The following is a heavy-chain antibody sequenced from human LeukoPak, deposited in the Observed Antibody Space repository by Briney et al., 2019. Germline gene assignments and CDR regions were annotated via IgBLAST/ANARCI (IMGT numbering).Heavy chain of an antibody. D-gene: IGHD3-22*01. Sequence: PGGSLRLSCAASGFSFSSYSMNWVRQAPGKGLEWVSSISSSSSYIYYADSVKGQFTISRDNAKNSLYLQMNSLRAEDMAVYYCAKSLVVVITIFDYWGQGTLVTVSS. V-gene: IGHV3-21*04. CDR3: AKSLVVVITIFDY. J-gene: IGHJ4*02. CDR2: ISSSSSYI. CDR1: GFSFSSYS.